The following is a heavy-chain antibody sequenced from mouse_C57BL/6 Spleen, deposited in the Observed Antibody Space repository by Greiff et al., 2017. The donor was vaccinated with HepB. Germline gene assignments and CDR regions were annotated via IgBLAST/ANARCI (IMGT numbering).Heavy chain of an antibody. CDR1: GYAFSSSW. J-gene: IGHJ2*01. CDR3: ARGELRLHHFDY. D-gene: IGHD3-2*02. Sequence: VKLMESGPELVKPGASVKISCKASGYAFSSSWMNWVKQRPGKGLEWIGRIYPGDGDTNYNGKFKGKATLTADKSSSTAYMQLSSLTSEDSAVYFCARGELRLHHFDYWGQGTTLTVSS. V-gene: IGHV1-82*01. CDR2: IYPGDGDT.